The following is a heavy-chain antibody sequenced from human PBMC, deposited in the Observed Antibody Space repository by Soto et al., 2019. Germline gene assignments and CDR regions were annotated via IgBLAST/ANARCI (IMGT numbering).Heavy chain of an antibody. Sequence: QVQLVESGGGVVQPGRSLRVSCAASGFIFGSSGMHWVRQAPGKGLEWVAVISYDGSNIYYADSVKGRFTISRDNSKNTLYLHMNSLRAEDTAVYHCAKDGSSGWYFHYWGQGTLVTVSS. CDR3: AKDGSSGWYFHY. CDR2: ISYDGSNI. J-gene: IGHJ4*02. CDR1: GFIFGSSG. V-gene: IGHV3-30*18. D-gene: IGHD6-19*01.